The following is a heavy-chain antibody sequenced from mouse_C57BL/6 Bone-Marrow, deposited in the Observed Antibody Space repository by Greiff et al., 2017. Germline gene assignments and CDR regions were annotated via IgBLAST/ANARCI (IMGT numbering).Heavy chain of an antibody. CDR3: ARTYCDSHDD. J-gene: IGHJ2*01. V-gene: IGHV1-64*01. D-gene: IGHD3-2*01. CDR1: GYTFTSYR. Sequence: VQLQQSGAELVKPGASVKLSCKASGYTFTSYRMHWVKQRPGQGLEWIGMIHPNSGSTNYNEKFKSKATLTVDKSSSTAYMQLSSLKSEDSAVYYCARTYCDSHDDWGQGTTLTVSS. CDR2: IHPNSGST.